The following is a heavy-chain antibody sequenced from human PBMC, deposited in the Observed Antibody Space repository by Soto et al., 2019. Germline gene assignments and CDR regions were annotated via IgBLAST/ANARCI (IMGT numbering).Heavy chain of an antibody. V-gene: IGHV4-34*01. CDR3: ARGGRGYSYGFRSNCFDP. J-gene: IGHJ5*02. D-gene: IGHD5-18*01. Sequence: SETLSLTCAVYGGSLSGYYWSWIRQPPGKGLEWIGEINHSGSTTYNPSLKSRVSISVDTSKNHFSLNLSSVTAADSAVYYCARGGRGYSYGFRSNCFDPRGQGTLVTVSS. CDR2: INHSGST. CDR1: GGSLSGYY.